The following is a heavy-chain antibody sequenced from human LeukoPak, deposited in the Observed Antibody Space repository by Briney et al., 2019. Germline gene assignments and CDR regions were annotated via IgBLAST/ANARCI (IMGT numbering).Heavy chain of an antibody. D-gene: IGHD3-22*01. J-gene: IGHJ3*01. CDR3: ARRIDYDISGAPDTFDV. CDR2: VSYTGRT. Sequence: SETLSLTCTVPVGSLSGHYWTWIRQPPGKRLEWIGYVSYTGRTKYNPSLQSRVTISIDTSKSQFSLKLTSVTSADTAVYSCARRIDYDISGAPDTFDVWGQGTTVIVSS. CDR1: VGSLSGHY. V-gene: IGHV4-59*11.